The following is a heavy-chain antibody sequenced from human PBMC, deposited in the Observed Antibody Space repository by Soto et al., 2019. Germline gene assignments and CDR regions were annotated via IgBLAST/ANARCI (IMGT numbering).Heavy chain of an antibody. D-gene: IGHD1-26*01. CDR3: ARDGGLLNYYYYGMDV. CDR2: INPSGGST. CDR1: GYTFTSYY. J-gene: IGHJ6*02. Sequence: QVQLVQSGAEVKKPGASVKVSCKASGYTFTSYYMHWVRQAPGQGLEWMGIINPSGGSTSYAQKFQGRVTMTRDTSTSTVYMELSSLRSEDTAVYYCARDGGLLNYYYYGMDVWGQGTTVTVSS. V-gene: IGHV1-46*01.